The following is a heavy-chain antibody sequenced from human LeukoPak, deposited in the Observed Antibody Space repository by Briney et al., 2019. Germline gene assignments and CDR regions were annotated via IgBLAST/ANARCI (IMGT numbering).Heavy chain of an antibody. D-gene: IGHD2-2*01. V-gene: IGHV1-69*05. CDR2: IIPIFGTA. J-gene: IGHJ5*02. Sequence: SVKVSCKASGGTFSSYAISWVRQAPGQGLEWMGGIIPIFGTANYAQKFQGRVTITTDESTSTAYMELSSLRSEDTAVYYCARGGEGHCSSTSCYPSWFDPWGQGTLVTVSS. CDR1: GGTFSSYA. CDR3: ARGGEGHCSSTSCYPSWFDP.